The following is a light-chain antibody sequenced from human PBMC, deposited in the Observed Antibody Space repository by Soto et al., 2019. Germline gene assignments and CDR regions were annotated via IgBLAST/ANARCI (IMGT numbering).Light chain of an antibody. Sequence: DIQMTQSPSSLSASVGDRVTITCRARQGISNYLAWYQQKPGKVPKLLIYAASTLQSGVPSRFSGSGSGTDFTVTISSLQPEDVATYYCQKYNSAPLTFGQGTRLEIK. V-gene: IGKV1-27*01. CDR3: QKYNSAPLT. CDR2: AAS. CDR1: QGISNY. J-gene: IGKJ5*01.